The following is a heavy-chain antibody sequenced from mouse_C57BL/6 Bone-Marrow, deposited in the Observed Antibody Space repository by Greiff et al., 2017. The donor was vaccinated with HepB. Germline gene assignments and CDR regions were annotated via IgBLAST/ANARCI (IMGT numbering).Heavy chain of an antibody. J-gene: IGHJ1*03. CDR1: GYSFTDYN. D-gene: IGHD1-1*01. V-gene: IGHV1-39*01. CDR3: ARKAYYGSSYDWYFDV. Sequence: EVQLQQSGPELVKPGASVKISCKASGYSFTDYNMNWVKPSNGKSLEWIGVINPNYGTTSYNQKFKGKATLTVDQSSRTAYMQLNSLTSEDSAVYYCARKAYYGSSYDWYFDVWGTGTTVTVSS. CDR2: INPNYGTT.